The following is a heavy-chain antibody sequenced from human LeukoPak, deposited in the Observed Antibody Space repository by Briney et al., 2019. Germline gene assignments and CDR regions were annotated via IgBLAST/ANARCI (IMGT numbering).Heavy chain of an antibody. CDR2: INPRYGGA. D-gene: IGHD5-24*01. CDR3: AREEARDGSTGYYFDY. CDR1: GYTFSNYH. Sequence: PGASVKVSCKASGYTFSNYHIHWVRQAPGQGIEWMGIINPRYGGATYAQKFQGRVTMTRDMSTSTVHMELSSLRSDDTAVYYCAREEARDGSTGYYFDYWGQGTLLTVSS. V-gene: IGHV1-46*01. J-gene: IGHJ4*02.